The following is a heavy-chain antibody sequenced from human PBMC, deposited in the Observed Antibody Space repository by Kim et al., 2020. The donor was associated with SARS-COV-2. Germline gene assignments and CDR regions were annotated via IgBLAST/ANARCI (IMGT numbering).Heavy chain of an antibody. D-gene: IGHD3-22*01. V-gene: IGHV4-34*01. CDR1: GGSFSGYY. J-gene: IGHJ4*02. Sequence: SETLSLTCAVYGGSFSGYYWSWIRQPPGKGLEWIGEINHSGSTNYNPSLKSRVTISVDTSKNQFSLKLSSVTAAETAVYYCARGPTYYYDSSGYYPFDYWGQGTLVTVSS. CDR3: ARGPTYYYDSSGYYPFDY. CDR2: INHSGST.